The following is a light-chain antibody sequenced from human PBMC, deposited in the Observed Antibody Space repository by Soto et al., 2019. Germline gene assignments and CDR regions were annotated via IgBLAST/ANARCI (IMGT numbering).Light chain of an antibody. Sequence: DLQMTQSPSSLSASVGDRVTITCRASESISRHLKWYQQKPGKAPHLLIYAASTLQNGVPSRFSGRGSETYFTRTLSSLQPEDFATYYCQQSYSTLSISFGQGTRLEIK. CDR3: QQSYSTLSIS. J-gene: IGKJ5*01. CDR1: ESISRH. CDR2: AAS. V-gene: IGKV1-39*01.